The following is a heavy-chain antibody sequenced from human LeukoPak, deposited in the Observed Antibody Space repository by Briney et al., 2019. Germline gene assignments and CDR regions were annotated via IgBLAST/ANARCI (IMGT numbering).Heavy chain of an antibody. V-gene: IGHV4-31*11. D-gene: IGHD4-11*01. CDR1: GGSISSGGYY. CDR2: IYYSGST. Sequence: PSETLSLTCAVSGGSISSGGYYWSWIRQHPGKGLEWIGYIYYSGSTYYNPSLKSRVTISVDTSKNQFSLKLSSVTAADTAVYYCARTTGDAFDIWGQGTMVTVSS. CDR3: ARTTGDAFDI. J-gene: IGHJ3*02.